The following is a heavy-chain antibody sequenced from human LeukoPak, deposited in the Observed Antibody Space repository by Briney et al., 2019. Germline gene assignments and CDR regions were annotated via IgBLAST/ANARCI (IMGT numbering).Heavy chain of an antibody. J-gene: IGHJ4*02. Sequence: GESLKISCKGSGYSFSNFWIGWVRQMPGKGLEWMGIIYPGDSDTRYSPSFQGQVAISADKSISTAYLQWSSLKASDSAMYYCARQSDSSGYYTFDYWGQGTLVTVSS. D-gene: IGHD3-22*01. CDR1: GYSFSNFW. V-gene: IGHV5-51*01. CDR2: IYPGDSDT. CDR3: ARQSDSSGYYTFDY.